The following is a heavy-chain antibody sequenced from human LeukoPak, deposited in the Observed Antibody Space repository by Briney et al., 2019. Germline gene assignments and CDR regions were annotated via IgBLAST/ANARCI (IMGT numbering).Heavy chain of an antibody. CDR1: GFTFDDYA. CDR2: ISWNSGSI. CDR3: ASYSGSYYGWGWFDP. V-gene: IGHV3-9*01. Sequence: PGGSLRLSCAASGFTFDDYAMHWVRQAPGKGLEWVSGISWNSGSIGYADSVKGRFTISRDNAKNSLYLQMNSLGAEDTAVYYCASYSGSYYGWGWFDPWGQGTLVTVSS. D-gene: IGHD1-26*01. J-gene: IGHJ5*02.